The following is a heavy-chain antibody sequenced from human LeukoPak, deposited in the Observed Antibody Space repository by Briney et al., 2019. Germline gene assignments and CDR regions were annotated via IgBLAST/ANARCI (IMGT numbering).Heavy chain of an antibody. Sequence: SETLSLTCTVSGGSITDNVWGWIRQTPEKGLEWIAYIHHTGATRNNPSLNGRVTISVDTSKNQISLKLNTVTVADTALYYCARVYCSGGVCWSTAGFDYWGQGTPVTVSS. CDR2: IHHTGAT. CDR3: ARVYCSGGVCWSTAGFDY. V-gene: IGHV4-59*01. J-gene: IGHJ4*02. CDR1: GGSITDNV. D-gene: IGHD2-8*02.